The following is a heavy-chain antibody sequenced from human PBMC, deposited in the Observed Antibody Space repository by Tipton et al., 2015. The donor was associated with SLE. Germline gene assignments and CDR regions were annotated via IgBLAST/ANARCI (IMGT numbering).Heavy chain of an antibody. V-gene: IGHV4-61*08. J-gene: IGHJ3*02. CDR1: GGSISSGDYY. D-gene: IGHD6-19*01. CDR3: ARGYSSGWYRNAFDI. CDR2: IYYSGST. Sequence: TLSLTCTVSGGSISSGDYYWSWIRQPPGKGLEWIGYIYYSGSTNYNPSLKSRVTISVDTSKNQFSLKLSSVTAADTAVYYCARGYSSGWYRNAFDIWGQGTMVTVSS.